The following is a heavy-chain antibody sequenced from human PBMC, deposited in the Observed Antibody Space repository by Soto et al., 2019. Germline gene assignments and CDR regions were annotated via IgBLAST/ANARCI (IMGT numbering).Heavy chain of an antibody. J-gene: IGHJ4*02. V-gene: IGHV4-31*03. D-gene: IGHD5-18*01. CDR2: IYYSGST. CDR1: GGSISSGGYY. Sequence: PSETLSLTCTVSGGSISSGGYYWSWIRQHPGKGLEWIGYIYYSGSTYYNPSLKSRVTISVDTSKNQFSLKLSSVTAADAAVYYCASSSYGLADFDYWGQGTLVTVSS. CDR3: ASSSYGLADFDY.